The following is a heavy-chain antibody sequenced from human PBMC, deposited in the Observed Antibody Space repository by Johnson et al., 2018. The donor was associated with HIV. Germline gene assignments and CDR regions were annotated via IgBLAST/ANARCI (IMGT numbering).Heavy chain of an antibody. J-gene: IGHJ3*02. Sequence: EQLVESGGGVVRPGGSLRLSCAASGFTFDDYAMHWVRQAPGKGLEWVSGVNWSGGRTDYADSVKGRFTISRDNAKNSLYLQMNSLRAEDTAMDYCARGGVAVAGTNAFDIWGQGTMVTVSS. CDR1: GFTFDDYA. CDR2: VNWSGGRT. D-gene: IGHD6-19*01. CDR3: ARGGVAVAGTNAFDI. V-gene: IGHV3-20*04.